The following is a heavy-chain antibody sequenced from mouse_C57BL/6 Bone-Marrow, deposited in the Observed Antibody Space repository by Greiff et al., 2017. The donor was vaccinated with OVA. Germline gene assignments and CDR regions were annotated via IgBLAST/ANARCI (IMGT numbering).Heavy chain of an antibody. J-gene: IGHJ4*01. CDR3: ARDSNYAMDY. V-gene: IGHV5-4*01. CDR1: GFTFSSYA. CDR2: ISDGGSYT. Sequence: VQLKESGGGLVKPGGSLKLSCAASGFTFSSYAMSWVRQTPEKRLEWVATISDGGSYTYYPDNVKGRFTSSRDNAKNNLYLQMSHLKSEDTAMYYCARDSNYAMDYWGQGTSVTVSS.